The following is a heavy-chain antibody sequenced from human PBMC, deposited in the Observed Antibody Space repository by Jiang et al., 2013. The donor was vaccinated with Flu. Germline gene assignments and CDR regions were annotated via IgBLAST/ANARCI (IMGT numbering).Heavy chain of an antibody. CDR2: IYPGDSDT. D-gene: IGHD6-19*01. Sequence: GAEVKKPGESLKISCKGSGYSFTSYWIGWVRQMPGKGLEWMGIIYPGDSDTRYSPSFQGQVTISADKSISTAYLQWSSLKASDTAMYYCARHGGAVAGGSYWYFDLWGPWHPGHCPPQ. V-gene: IGHV5-51*01. CDR1: GYSFTSYW. J-gene: IGHJ2*01. CDR3: ARHGGAVAGGSYWYFDL.